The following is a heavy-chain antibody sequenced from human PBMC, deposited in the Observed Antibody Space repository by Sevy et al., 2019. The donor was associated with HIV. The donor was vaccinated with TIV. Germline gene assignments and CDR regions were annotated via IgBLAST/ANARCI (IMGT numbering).Heavy chain of an antibody. CDR3: AKGAGSSLLSAIAY. CDR1: GFTFDDYG. Sequence: GGSMRLSCAASGFTFDDYGMHWVRQAPGKGLEWVSGISWNSATIVYADSAKGRFTISRDNARNSLYLQMNSLRVEDMAFYYCAKGAGSSLLSAIAYWGQGTLVTVSS. J-gene: IGHJ4*02. V-gene: IGHV3-9*03. CDR2: ISWNSATI. D-gene: IGHD2-15*01.